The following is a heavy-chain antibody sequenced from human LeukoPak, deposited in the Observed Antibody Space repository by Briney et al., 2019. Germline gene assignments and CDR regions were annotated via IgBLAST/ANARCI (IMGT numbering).Heavy chain of an antibody. Sequence: GGSLRLSCAASGFTFDDFAMHWVRQGPGRGLEWVSGINWNGRSIDYADSVKGRFTVSRDNGKNSLYLQMNSLRPEDTAFYYCAKVIVGTFAILESWGQGTLVTVSS. V-gene: IGHV3-9*01. CDR1: GFTFDDFA. D-gene: IGHD3/OR15-3a*01. CDR3: AKVIVGTFAILES. J-gene: IGHJ4*02. CDR2: INWNGRSI.